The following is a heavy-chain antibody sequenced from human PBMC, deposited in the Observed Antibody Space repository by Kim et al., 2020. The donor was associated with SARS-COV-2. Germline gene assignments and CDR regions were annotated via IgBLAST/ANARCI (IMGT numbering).Heavy chain of an antibody. J-gene: IGHJ4*02. CDR2: ISYNGNNK. D-gene: IGHD5-12*01. CDR3: AKDRPGGQSGYMEY. Sequence: GSLRLSCAVSGFSFGSFGMHWVRQAPGKGLEWVASISYNGNNKYYVDSVRGRFTISRDDSKDTLFLQMNSVTTDDTAVYYCAKDRPGGQSGYMEYWGQGTLVTVSS. V-gene: IGHV3-30*18. CDR1: GFSFGSFG.